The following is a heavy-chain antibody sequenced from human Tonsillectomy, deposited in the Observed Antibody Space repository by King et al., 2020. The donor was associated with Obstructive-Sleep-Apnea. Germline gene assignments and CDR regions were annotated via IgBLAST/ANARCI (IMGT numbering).Heavy chain of an antibody. CDR3: ASPYCSGTSCYLYFYGMDV. J-gene: IGHJ6*02. CDR2: ISSDGSHK. Sequence: GQLGESGGGVVQPGRSLRLSCAASGFTFSSYAMHWVRQAPGKGLEWVAVISSDGSHKYYADSVKGRFTCSRDNSKNTLYLQMNSLRAEDTAVYYCASPYCSGTSCYLYFYGMDVWGQGTTVTVSS. CDR1: GFTFSSYA. V-gene: IGHV3-30*04. D-gene: IGHD2-2*01.